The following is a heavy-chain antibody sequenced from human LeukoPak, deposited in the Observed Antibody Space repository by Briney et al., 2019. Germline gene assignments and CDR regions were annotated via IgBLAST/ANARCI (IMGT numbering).Heavy chain of an antibody. CDR3: ARDLKYFDWLLSSYYFDY. V-gene: IGHV1-18*01. CDR2: ISAYSGNT. Sequence: ASVKVSCKASGYTFTSYGISWVRQAPGQGLEWMGWISAYSGNTNYAQKLQGRVTMTTDTSTSTAYMELRSLRSDDTAVYYCARDLKYFDWLLSSYYFDYWGQGTLVTVSS. J-gene: IGHJ4*02. D-gene: IGHD3-9*01. CDR1: GYTFTSYG.